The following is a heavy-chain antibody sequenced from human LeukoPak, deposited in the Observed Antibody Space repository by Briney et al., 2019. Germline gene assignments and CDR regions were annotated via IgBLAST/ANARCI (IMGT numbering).Heavy chain of an antibody. D-gene: IGHD4-23*01. CDR3: ARALESGNSDAGY. Sequence: GGSLRLSCATSEFTFSRYWMTWVRQAPGKGLEWVANIHPDGSAKYYVDSLRGRFTISRDNAKNSLYLQMNSLRAENTAVYYCARALESGNSDAGYWGQGTLVTVSS. V-gene: IGHV3-7*04. J-gene: IGHJ4*02. CDR2: IHPDGSAK. CDR1: EFTFSRYW.